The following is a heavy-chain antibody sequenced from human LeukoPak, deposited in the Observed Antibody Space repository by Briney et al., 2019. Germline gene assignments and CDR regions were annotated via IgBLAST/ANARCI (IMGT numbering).Heavy chain of an antibody. CDR3: ARPIGEYCSSTSCPRDFDY. CDR1: GYTFTGYY. J-gene: IGHJ4*02. CDR2: INPNSGGT. V-gene: IGHV1-2*02. D-gene: IGHD2-2*01. Sequence: RASVKVSCKASGYTFTGYYMHWVRQAPGQGLEWMGWINPNSGGTNYAQKFQGRVTMTRDTPISTAYMELSRLRSDDTAVYYCARPIGEYCSSTSCPRDFDYWGQGTLVTVSS.